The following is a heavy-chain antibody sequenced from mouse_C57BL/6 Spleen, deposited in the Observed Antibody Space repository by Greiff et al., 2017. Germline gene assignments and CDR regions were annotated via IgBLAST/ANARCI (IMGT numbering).Heavy chain of an antibody. V-gene: IGHV5-6*02. Sequence: DVKLVESGGDLVKPGGSLKLSCAASGFTFSSYGMSWVRQTPDKRLEWVATISSGGSYTYYPDSVKGRFTISRDNAKNTLYLQMSSLKSEDTAMYYCARHAGTDWYFDVWGTGTTVTVSS. CDR1: GFTFSSYG. CDR3: ARHAGTDWYFDV. CDR2: ISSGGSYT. J-gene: IGHJ1*03. D-gene: IGHD4-1*01.